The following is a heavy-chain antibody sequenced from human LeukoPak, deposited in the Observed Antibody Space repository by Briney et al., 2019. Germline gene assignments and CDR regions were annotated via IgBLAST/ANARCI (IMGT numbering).Heavy chain of an antibody. CDR3: ARRDYGYFQH. V-gene: IGHV3-30*04. D-gene: IGHD4-17*01. CDR1: GFIFSDYA. CDR2: IAYDGSSQ. Sequence: GGSLRLSCAASGFIFSDYAMHWVHQAPGKGLEWVAVIAYDGSSQYYADSVKGRFTISRDNSKNMLYLEINGLRADDTAVYYCARRDYGYFQHWGQGTLVTVSS. J-gene: IGHJ1*01.